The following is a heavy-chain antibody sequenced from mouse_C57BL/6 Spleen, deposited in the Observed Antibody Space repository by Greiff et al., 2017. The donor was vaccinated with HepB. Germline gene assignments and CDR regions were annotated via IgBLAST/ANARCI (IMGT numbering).Heavy chain of an antibody. CDR1: GFTFSSYG. J-gene: IGHJ2*01. CDR2: ISSGGSYT. Sequence: EVKLVESGGDLVKPGGSLKLSCAASGFTFSSYGMSWVRQTPDKRLEWVATISSGGSYTYYPDSVKGRFTNSRDNAKNTLYLQMSSLKSEDTAMYYCAGQGDGLFDYWGQGTTLTVSS. CDR3: AGQGDGLFDY. V-gene: IGHV5-6*01. D-gene: IGHD2-3*01.